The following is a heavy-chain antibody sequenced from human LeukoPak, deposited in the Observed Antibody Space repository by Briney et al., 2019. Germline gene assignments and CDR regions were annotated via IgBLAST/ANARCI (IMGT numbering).Heavy chain of an antibody. D-gene: IGHD2-2*01. CDR2: ISGSGGST. J-gene: IGHJ6*02. V-gene: IGHV3-23*01. CDR3: AKSDDIVVVPAAMKYYYYYGMDV. CDR1: GFTFSSYA. Sequence: PGGSLRLSCAASGFTFSSYAMSWVRQAPGRGVEWASAISGSGGSTYYADSVKGRFTISRDNSKNTLYLQMTSLRAEDTAVYYCAKSDDIVVVPAAMKYYYYYGMDVWGQGTTVTVSS.